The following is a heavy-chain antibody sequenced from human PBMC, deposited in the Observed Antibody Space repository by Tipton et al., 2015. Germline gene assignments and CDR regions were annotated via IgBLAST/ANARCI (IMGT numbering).Heavy chain of an antibody. V-gene: IGHV4-30-2*01. CDR1: GDSIDIGDYY. Sequence: LRLSCNVSGDSIDIGDYYWTWVRQTPGKGLEWIGEIHHGGSTNYNPSLKSRVTMSVDTSKNQFSLHLSSVTAADTAVYYCARDPRDGYGHFDSWGQGILVTVSS. CDR2: IHHGGST. J-gene: IGHJ4*01. D-gene: IGHD5-18*01. CDR3: ARDPRDGYGHFDS.